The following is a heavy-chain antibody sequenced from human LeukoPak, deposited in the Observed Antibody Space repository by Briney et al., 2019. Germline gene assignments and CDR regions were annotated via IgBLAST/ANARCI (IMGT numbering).Heavy chain of an antibody. J-gene: IGHJ5*02. V-gene: IGHV1-24*01. Sequence: ASVKVSCKVSGYTLTELSMHWVRQAPGKGLEWMGGFDPEDGETIYAQKFQGRVTITRDTSASTAYMELSSLRSEDTAVYYCARALVPFWSGSGPLGPWGQGTLVTVSS. CDR1: GYTLTELS. CDR2: FDPEDGET. D-gene: IGHD3-3*01. CDR3: ARALVPFWSGSGPLGP.